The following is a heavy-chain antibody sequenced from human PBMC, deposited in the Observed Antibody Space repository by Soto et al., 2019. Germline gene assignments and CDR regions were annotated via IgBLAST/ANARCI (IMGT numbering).Heavy chain of an antibody. Sequence: QLQLQESGSGLVKPSQTLSLTCAVSGGSISSGGYSWSWIRQPPGKGLEWIGYIYHSGSTYYTPSLKRRVTISAGRSKHQFSLKLGSVTAADTAVYYCARASTTVTTLDYWGQGTLVTVSS. CDR2: IYHSGST. J-gene: IGHJ4*02. CDR3: ARASTTVTTLDY. CDR1: GGSISSGGYS. V-gene: IGHV4-30-2*01. D-gene: IGHD4-17*01.